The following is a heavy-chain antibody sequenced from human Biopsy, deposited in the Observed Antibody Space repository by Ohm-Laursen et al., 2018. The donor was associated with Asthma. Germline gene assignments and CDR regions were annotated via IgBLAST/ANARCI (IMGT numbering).Heavy chain of an antibody. CDR2: ISAYNGNT. Sequence: ASLKVSCKASGYTFTSYGISWVRQAPGQGLEWMGWISAYNGNTNYAQKLQGRVTMTTDTSTSTAYMELRSLRSDDTAVYYCAREAYDILTGYYGGGGMDVWGQGTTVTVSS. V-gene: IGHV1-18*04. CDR1: GYTFTSYG. J-gene: IGHJ6*02. D-gene: IGHD3-9*01. CDR3: AREAYDILTGYYGGGGMDV.